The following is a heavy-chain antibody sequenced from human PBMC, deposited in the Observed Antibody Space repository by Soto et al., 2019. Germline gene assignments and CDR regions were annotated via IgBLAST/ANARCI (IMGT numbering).Heavy chain of an antibody. CDR1: GFTFSSYG. D-gene: IGHD5-12*01. CDR3: AKDLDGYDLYYYYGMDV. CDR2: ISYDGSNK. J-gene: IGHJ6*02. Sequence: LSLTCAASGFTFSSYGMHWVRQAPGKGLEWVAVISYDGSNKYYADSVKGRFTISRDNSKNTLYLQMNSLRAEDTAVYYCAKDLDGYDLYYYYGMDVWGQGTTVTVSS. V-gene: IGHV3-30*18.